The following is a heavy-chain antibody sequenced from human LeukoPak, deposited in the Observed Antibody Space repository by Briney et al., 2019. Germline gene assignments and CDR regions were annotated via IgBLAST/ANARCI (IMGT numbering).Heavy chain of an antibody. V-gene: IGHV4-59*08. D-gene: IGHD2-15*01. CDR2: IYYSGST. J-gene: IGHJ5*02. CDR3: ARVAGGWFDP. Sequence: SETLSLTCTVSGGSISSYYWSWIRQPPGKGLEWIGYIYYSGSTYYNPSLKSRVTISVDTSKNQFSLKLSSVTAADTAVYYCARVAGGWFDPWGQGTLVTVSS. CDR1: GGSISSYY.